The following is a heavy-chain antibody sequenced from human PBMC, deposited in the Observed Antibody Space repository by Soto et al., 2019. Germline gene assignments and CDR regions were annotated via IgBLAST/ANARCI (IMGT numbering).Heavy chain of an antibody. V-gene: IGHV1-69*06. D-gene: IGHD6-19*01. CDR2: IVPNIGTV. CDR1: GGTHTNFINYP. CDR3: ARRNTAGFLRYFDN. Sequence: QVQLVQSGAEVMQPGSSVKVSCKPSGGTHTNFINYPINWVRQSPGQGLEWMGGIVPNIGTVNYAQKFQGRVTMTADKSTGTVYMELSSLRSDDSALYYCARRNTAGFLRYFDNWGQGTLVTVSS. J-gene: IGHJ4*02.